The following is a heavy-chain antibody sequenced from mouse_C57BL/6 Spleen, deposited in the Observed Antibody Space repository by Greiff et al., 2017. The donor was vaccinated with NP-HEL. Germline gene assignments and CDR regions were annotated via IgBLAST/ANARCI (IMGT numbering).Heavy chain of an antibody. J-gene: IGHJ1*03. D-gene: IGHD1-1*02. Sequence: EVQLQQSGPELVKPGASVKISCKASGYTFTDYYMNWVKQSHGKSLEWIGDINPNNGGTSYNQKFKGKATLTVDKSSSTAYMELRSLTSEDSAVYYCAREYGPWYFDVWGTGTTVTVSS. CDR3: AREYGPWYFDV. V-gene: IGHV1-26*01. CDR1: GYTFTDYY. CDR2: INPNNGGT.